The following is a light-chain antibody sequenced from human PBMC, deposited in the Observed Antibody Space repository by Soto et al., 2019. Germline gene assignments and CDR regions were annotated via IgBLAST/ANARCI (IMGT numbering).Light chain of an antibody. J-gene: IGKJ5*01. Sequence: EIVLTQSPGTLSLSPGDGATLSCRASQSVRNNYLAWYQQKLGQAPRLLIYGASNRATGTPDRFSGSGSGTDFTLTITRLEPEDFAMYYCQQYGHSVAITFGQGTRLEIK. CDR2: GAS. CDR3: QQYGHSVAIT. V-gene: IGKV3-20*01. CDR1: QSVRNNY.